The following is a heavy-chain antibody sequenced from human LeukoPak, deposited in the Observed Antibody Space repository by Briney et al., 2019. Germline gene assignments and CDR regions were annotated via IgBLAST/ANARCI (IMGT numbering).Heavy chain of an antibody. D-gene: IGHD3-22*01. CDR2: IHSTGST. CDR3: ARGGLSSGYYSAFDY. CDR1: GASVSYGNHY. Sequence: SQTLSLTCTVSGASVSYGNHYWSWIRQPPGKGLEWIGYIHSTGSTNYNPSLKSRVNISVDKSKNNFSRKLSSVTAADTAVYYCARGGLSSGYYSAFDYWGQGTLVTVSS. J-gene: IGHJ4*02. V-gene: IGHV4-61*03.